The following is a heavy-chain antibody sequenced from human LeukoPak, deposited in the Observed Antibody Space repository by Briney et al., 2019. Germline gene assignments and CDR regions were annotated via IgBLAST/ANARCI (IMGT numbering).Heavy chain of an antibody. CDR1: GFTFSSYA. D-gene: IGHD1-26*01. CDR2: ISYDGSNK. V-gene: IGHV3-30*04. J-gene: IGHJ4*02. Sequence: PGGSLRLSCAASGFTFSSYAMHWVRQAPGKGLEWVAVISYDGSNKYYADSVKGRFTISRDNSKNTLYLQMNSLRAEDTAVYYCARDVGASYWGQGTLVTVSS. CDR3: ARDVGASY.